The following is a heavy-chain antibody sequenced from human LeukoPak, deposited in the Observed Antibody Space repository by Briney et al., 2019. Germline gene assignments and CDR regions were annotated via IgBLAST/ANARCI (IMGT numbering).Heavy chain of an antibody. CDR1: GFSFNNCA. J-gene: IGHJ6*03. CDR2: IVGDGSKT. D-gene: IGHD2-2*02. Sequence: GGSLRLSCAASGFSFNNCAMTWVRQAPGKGLEWVSAIVGDGSKTYCADSVKGRFTISSDNSRTLLFLHMNSLRAEDTAVYYCAKQPYNFYYLDVWGEGTTVTVSS. V-gene: IGHV3-23*01. CDR3: AKQPYNFYYLDV.